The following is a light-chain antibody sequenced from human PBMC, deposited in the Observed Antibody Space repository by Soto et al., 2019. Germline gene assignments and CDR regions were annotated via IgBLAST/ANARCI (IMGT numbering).Light chain of an antibody. CDR3: SSYTTRSTYV. CDR1: SRDIGFYNY. V-gene: IGLV2-14*03. J-gene: IGLJ1*01. Sequence: QSALTQPASVSGSPGQSLTISCTGTSRDIGFYNYVSWYQQYPGNAPKLIIFDVSNRPSGVSGRFSGSKSGNTASLTISGLLPEDGADYYCSSYTTRSTYVFGSGTKVTVL. CDR2: DVS.